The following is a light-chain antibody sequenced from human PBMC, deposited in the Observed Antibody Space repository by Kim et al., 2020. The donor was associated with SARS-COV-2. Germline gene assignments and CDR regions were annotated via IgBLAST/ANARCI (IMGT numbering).Light chain of an antibody. CDR2: AAS. CDR1: QSISTY. V-gene: IGKV1-39*01. CDR3: QQTYSSPLT. J-gene: IGKJ4*01. Sequence: DIQMTQSPSSLSASVGGRVTITCRASQSISTYLNWYQQKPGKAPKLLIYAASSLQSGVPSRFSGSGSGTDFTLTINSLQPEDFATYSCQQTYSSPLTFGGGTKLEIK.